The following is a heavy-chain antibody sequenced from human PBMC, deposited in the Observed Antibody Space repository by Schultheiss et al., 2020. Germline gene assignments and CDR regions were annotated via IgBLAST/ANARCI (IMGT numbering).Heavy chain of an antibody. J-gene: IGHJ5*02. CDR2: IYYSGST. CDR3: ARVVGYSYIGIDP. V-gene: IGHV4-34*01. Sequence: SETLSLTCAVYGGSFSGYYWSWIRQPPGKGLEWIGSIYYSGSTYYNPSLKSRVTISVDTSKNQFSLKLSSVTAADTAVYYCARVVGYSYIGIDPWGQGTL. CDR1: GGSFSGYY. D-gene: IGHD5-18*01.